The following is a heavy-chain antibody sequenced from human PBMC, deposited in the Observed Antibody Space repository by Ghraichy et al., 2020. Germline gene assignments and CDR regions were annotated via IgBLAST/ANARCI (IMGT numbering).Heavy chain of an antibody. CDR1: GGTFNSYA. D-gene: IGHD6-6*01. CDR2: IIPMFGTA. J-gene: IGHJ4*02. V-gene: IGHV1-69*13. Sequence: SVKVSCKASGGTFNSYAISWVRQAPGQGLEWMGGIIPMFGTANYAQKFQGRVTITADESTSTAFMELSSLRSEDTGVYYCAIEFSSSSSAYYFDDWGQGTLVTVSS. CDR3: AIEFSSSSSAYYFDD.